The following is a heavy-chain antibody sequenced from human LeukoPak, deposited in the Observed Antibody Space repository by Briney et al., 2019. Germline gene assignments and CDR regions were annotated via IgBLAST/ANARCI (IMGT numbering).Heavy chain of an antibody. J-gene: IGHJ5*02. D-gene: IGHD1-14*01. CDR1: GLTFSTYS. Sequence: SGGSLRLSXGASGLTFSTYSMNWVSQAPGKGLEWVSYISSDSGTIYYADSVKGRFTISRDNAKNSLYLQMNSLRAEDTAVYYCARAAQPGFDPWGQGTLVTVSS. CDR3: ARAAQPGFDP. CDR2: ISSDSGTI. V-gene: IGHV3-48*01.